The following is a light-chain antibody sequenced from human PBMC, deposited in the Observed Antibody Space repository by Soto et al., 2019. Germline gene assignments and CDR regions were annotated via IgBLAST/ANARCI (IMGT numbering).Light chain of an antibody. J-gene: IGKJ4*01. V-gene: IGKV1-33*01. CDR1: QDISSY. Sequence: DIQMTQSPSSLSAHVGDRVSITCQASQDISSYLNWYQQKPGKAPKLLIYGASNLETGVPPRFSGSGSGTDFTFTISSLQPEDIATHYCQQYDNLPRLTFGGGTKVEIK. CDR3: QQYDNLPRLT. CDR2: GAS.